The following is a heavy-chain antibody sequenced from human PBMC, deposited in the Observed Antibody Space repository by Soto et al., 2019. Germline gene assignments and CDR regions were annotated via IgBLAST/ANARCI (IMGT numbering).Heavy chain of an antibody. CDR1: GFAFRSHA. CDR2: ISSDGATK. V-gene: IGHV3-30*14. J-gene: IGHJ5*02. Sequence: PGGSLRLSCTDSGFAFRSHAMQWVRQAPGKGLEWVAVISSDGATKYVADSLKGRFTISRDNFESTMSLQMNNLRPEDTALYYCARSSVHIAAAGRLDLWGPGTLVTVSS. CDR3: ARSSVHIAAAGRLDL. D-gene: IGHD6-13*01.